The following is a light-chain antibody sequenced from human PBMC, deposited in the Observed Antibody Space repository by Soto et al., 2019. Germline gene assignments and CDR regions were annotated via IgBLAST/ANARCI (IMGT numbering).Light chain of an antibody. J-gene: IGKJ1*01. Sequence: EIVLTQSPGTLSLSPGERATLSCRASQSVSSNSLAWYQQKPGQAPRLLIYGASTRATGIPDRFSDSGSGTDFSLTISRLEPEDFAVYYCQQYGRSPKFGQGTKVDIK. V-gene: IGKV3-20*01. CDR3: QQYGRSPK. CDR2: GAS. CDR1: QSVSSNS.